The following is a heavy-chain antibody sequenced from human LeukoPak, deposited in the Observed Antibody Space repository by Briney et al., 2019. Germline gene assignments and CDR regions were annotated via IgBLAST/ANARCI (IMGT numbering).Heavy chain of an antibody. CDR1: GYTFTGYY. Sequence: GASVKVSCKASGYTFTGYYMHWVRQAPGQGLEWMGWINPNSGGTNYAQKFQGRVTMTRDTSISTAYMELSRLRSDGTAVYYCARDVVVPAAIPYRQDYYYMDVWGKGTTVTVSS. D-gene: IGHD2-2*02. CDR2: INPNSGGT. J-gene: IGHJ6*03. CDR3: ARDVVVPAAIPYRQDYYYMDV. V-gene: IGHV1-2*02.